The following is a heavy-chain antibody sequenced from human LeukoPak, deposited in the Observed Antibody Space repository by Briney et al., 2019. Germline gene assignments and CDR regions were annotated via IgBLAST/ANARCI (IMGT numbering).Heavy chain of an antibody. CDR2: IKEDGSGK. J-gene: IGHJ3*02. CDR1: GFTFVNYW. V-gene: IGHV3-7*01. CDR3: AGRIFDI. Sequence: PGGSLRLSCAGYGFTFVNYWMAWVRQAPGKGLEWVANIKEDGSGKYYLDSVEGRFTISRDNAKSSVYLQMNSLRAEDTAVYYCAGRIFDIWGQGTMVPVSS.